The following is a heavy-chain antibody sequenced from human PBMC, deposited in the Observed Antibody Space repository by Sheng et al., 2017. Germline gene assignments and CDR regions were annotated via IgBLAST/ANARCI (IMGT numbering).Heavy chain of an antibody. D-gene: IGHD2-15*01. CDR1: GYSISSGYY. J-gene: IGHJ3*02. Sequence: QVQLQESGPGLVKPSETLSLTCAVSGYSISSGYYWGWIRQPPGKGLEWIGSIYHSGSTYYNPSLKSRVTISVDTSKNQFSLKLSSVTAADTAVYYCARGYCSGGSCYRYAFDIWGQGTMVTVSS. CDR2: IYHSGST. V-gene: IGHV4-38-2*01. CDR3: ARGYCSGGSCYRYAFDI.